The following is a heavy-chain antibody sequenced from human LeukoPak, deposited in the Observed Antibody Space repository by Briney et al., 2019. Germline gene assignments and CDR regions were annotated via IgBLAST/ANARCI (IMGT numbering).Heavy chain of an antibody. D-gene: IGHD3-10*01. CDR1: GFTFSSYS. CDR3: ASVDYYGSGNYYNDVDY. CDR2: ISSSSSYI. J-gene: IGHJ4*02. Sequence: GGSLRLSCAASGFTFSSYSMNWVRQAPGKGPEWVSSISSSSSYIYYADSVKGRFTISRDNAKNSLYLQMNSLRAEDTALYYCASVDYYGSGNYYNDVDYWGQGTPVTVSS. V-gene: IGHV3-21*01.